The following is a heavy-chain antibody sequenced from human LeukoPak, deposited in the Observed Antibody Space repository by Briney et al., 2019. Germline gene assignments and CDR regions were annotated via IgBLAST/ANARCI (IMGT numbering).Heavy chain of an antibody. Sequence: GGYVSLSCAASGFTFSSYSMIWVPQAPGKGREWVSYISSSSSTIYYEDSVKGRFTISRDNAKNSLYLQMNSLRAEDTAVYYCARVWGSGYYSDYWGQGTLVTVSS. D-gene: IGHD3-22*01. CDR1: GFTFSSYS. CDR2: ISSSSSTI. CDR3: ARVWGSGYYSDY. J-gene: IGHJ4*02. V-gene: IGHV3-48*01.